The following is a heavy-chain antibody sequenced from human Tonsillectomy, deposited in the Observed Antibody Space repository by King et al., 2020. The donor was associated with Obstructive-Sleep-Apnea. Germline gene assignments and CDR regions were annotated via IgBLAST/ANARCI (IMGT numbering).Heavy chain of an antibody. D-gene: IGHD1-26*01. CDR2: IYYSGST. CDR3: VRGVRATTPAYFQH. V-gene: IGHV4-39*07. Sequence: LQLQESGPGLVKPSETLSLTCTVSGGSVSSSTHYWGWIRQPPGKGLEWIGSIYYSGSTYYNPSLKSRVPISVDTSKNQFSLRLTSLTAADTAVYYCVRGVRATTPAYFQHWGQGTLVTVSS. J-gene: IGHJ1*01. CDR1: GGSVSSSTHY.